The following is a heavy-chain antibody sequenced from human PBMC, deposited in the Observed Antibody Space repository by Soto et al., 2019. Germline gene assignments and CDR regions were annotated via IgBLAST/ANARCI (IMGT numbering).Heavy chain of an antibody. CDR2: SHYGGPT. CDR3: ASHGAYSTSVHYDCGMDV. J-gene: IGHJ6*02. D-gene: IGHD6-13*01. CDR1: GGAINSTVYY. V-gene: IGHV4-39*01. Sequence: PSETLSLTCSGCGGAINSTVYYWDWIRQPPGQGLEWIWSSHYGGPTSSSPSPQSRDTISLDSAKNHFSLNLRYVTAADTAVYSCASHGAYSTSVHYDCGMDVWAQGTTGTVSS.